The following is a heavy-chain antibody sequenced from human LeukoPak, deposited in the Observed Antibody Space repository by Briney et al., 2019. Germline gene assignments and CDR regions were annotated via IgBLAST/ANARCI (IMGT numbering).Heavy chain of an antibody. CDR3: ARAPNSGSYDRLY. D-gene: IGHD1-26*01. CDR2: ISSSSSYT. Sequence: GGSLRLSCAASGFTFSSYSMNWVRQAPGKGLEWVSSISSSSSYTYYADSVKGRFTISRDNAKNSLYLQMNSLRAEDTAVYYCARAPNSGSYDRLYWGQGTLVTVSS. J-gene: IGHJ4*02. CDR1: GFTFSSYS. V-gene: IGHV3-21*01.